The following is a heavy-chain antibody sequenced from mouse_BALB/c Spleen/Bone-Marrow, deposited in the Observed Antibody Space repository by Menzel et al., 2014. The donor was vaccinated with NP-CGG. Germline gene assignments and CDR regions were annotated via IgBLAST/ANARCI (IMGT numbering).Heavy chain of an antibody. D-gene: IGHD1-1*01. J-gene: IGHJ4*01. Sequence: VQLKQSGPELMKPGASVKISCKASGYSFTSYYMHWVKQSHGKSLEWIGYIGPFNGGTSYNQKFKGKATLTVDKSSSTAYMHLSSLTSEDSAVYYCARRDYGSSFYAMDYWGQGTSVTVSS. CDR2: IGPFNGGT. V-gene: IGHV1S135*01. CDR1: GYSFTSYY. CDR3: ARRDYGSSFYAMDY.